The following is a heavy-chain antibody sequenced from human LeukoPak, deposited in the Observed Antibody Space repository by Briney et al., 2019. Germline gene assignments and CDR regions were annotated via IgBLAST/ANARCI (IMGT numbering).Heavy chain of an antibody. CDR1: GFTFSSYD. J-gene: IGHJ4*02. Sequence: PGGSLRLSCAASGFTFSSYDMSWVRQAPGKGLEWVSGISTSGGSTYYADSVKGRFTISRDNFKNTLYLQMNSLRAEDTAVYSCAKGWSSGSHPIGNWGQGTLVTVSS. CDR2: ISTSGGST. V-gene: IGHV3-23*01. CDR3: AKGWSSGSHPIGN. D-gene: IGHD1-26*01.